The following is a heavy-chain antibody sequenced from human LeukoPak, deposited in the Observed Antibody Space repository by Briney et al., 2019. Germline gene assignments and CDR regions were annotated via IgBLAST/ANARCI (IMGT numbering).Heavy chain of an antibody. Sequence: ASVKVSCKASGYTFTGYYLHWVRQAPGQGLEWMGWISGYNGNTNYAQKLQGRVTMTTDTSTSTAYMELRSLRSDDTAVYYCARGGYSGYDSYFDYWGQGTLVTVSS. J-gene: IGHJ4*02. CDR2: ISGYNGNT. CDR1: GYTFTGYY. D-gene: IGHD5-12*01. V-gene: IGHV1-18*04. CDR3: ARGGYSGYDSYFDY.